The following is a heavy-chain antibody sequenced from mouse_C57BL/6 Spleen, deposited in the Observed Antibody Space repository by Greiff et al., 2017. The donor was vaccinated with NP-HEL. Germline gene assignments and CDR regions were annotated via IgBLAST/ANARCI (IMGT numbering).Heavy chain of an antibody. V-gene: IGHV1-55*01. CDR1: GYTFTSYW. CDR3: ARRRMRYGSSYEDFDY. J-gene: IGHJ2*01. Sequence: QVQLQQPGAELVKPGASVKMSCKASGYTFTSYWITWVKQRPGQGLEWIGDIYPGSGSTNYNEKFKSKATLTVDTSSSTAYMQLSSLTSEDSAVYYGARRRMRYGSSYEDFDYWGQGTTLTVSS. CDR2: IYPGSGST. D-gene: IGHD1-1*01.